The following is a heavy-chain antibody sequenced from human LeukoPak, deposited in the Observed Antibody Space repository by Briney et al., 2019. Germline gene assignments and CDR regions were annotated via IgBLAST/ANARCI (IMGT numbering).Heavy chain of an antibody. CDR2: IQDNGLHI. D-gene: IGHD2-21*01. V-gene: IGHV3-30*02. CDR1: GFSLSSHG. J-gene: IGHJ3*02. Sequence: GGSLRLSCAAFGFSLSSHGVHWVRQALGRGLEWVTFIQDNGLHIYYAESVKGRFTISRDNSKNTVHLQMNSLRTEDTAVYYCANELWRGPSDAFDIWGRGTMVTVSS. CDR3: ANELWRGPSDAFDI.